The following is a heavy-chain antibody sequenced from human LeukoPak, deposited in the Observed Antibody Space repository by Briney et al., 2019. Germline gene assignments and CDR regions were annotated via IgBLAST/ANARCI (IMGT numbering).Heavy chain of an antibody. CDR2: ISAYNGDT. CDR1: GYTFTSYG. Sequence: APVKVSCKASGYTFTSYGISWVRQAPGQGLEWMGWISAYNGDTDYAQKLQGRVTMTTDTSTSTAYMELRSLKSDDTAVYYCARESHDTREDYWGQGTLVTVSS. CDR3: ARESHDTREDY. J-gene: IGHJ4*02. D-gene: IGHD3-22*01. V-gene: IGHV1-18*01.